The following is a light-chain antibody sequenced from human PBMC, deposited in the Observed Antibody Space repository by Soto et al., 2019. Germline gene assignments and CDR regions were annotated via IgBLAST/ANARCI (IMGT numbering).Light chain of an antibody. CDR1: SSNNGSNY. CDR3: AAWDDSLSGRV. Sequence: QSVLTQRPSASGTPGQRVTISCSGSSSNNGSNYVYWYQQLPGTAPKLLIYRNNQRPSGVPDRFSGSKSGTSASLAISGLRSEDEADYYCAAWDDSLSGRVFGGGTKVTVL. V-gene: IGLV1-47*01. J-gene: IGLJ3*02. CDR2: RNN.